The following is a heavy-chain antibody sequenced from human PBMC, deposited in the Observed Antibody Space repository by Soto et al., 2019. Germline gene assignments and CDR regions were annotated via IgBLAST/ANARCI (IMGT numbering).Heavy chain of an antibody. D-gene: IGHD4-4*01. J-gene: IGHJ4*02. CDR3: ARTTQGDYNTYFDY. CDR2: ISSSSSYI. Sequence: PGGSLRLSCAASGFTFSSYSMNWVRQAPGKGLEWVSSISSSSSYIYYADSVKGRFTISRDNAKNSLYLQMNSLRAEDTAVYYCARTTQGDYNTYFDYWGQGTLVTVSS. CDR1: GFTFSSYS. V-gene: IGHV3-21*01.